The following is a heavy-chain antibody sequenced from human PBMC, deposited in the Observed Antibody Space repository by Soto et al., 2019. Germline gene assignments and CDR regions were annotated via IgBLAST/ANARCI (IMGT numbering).Heavy chain of an antibody. J-gene: IGHJ6*02. Sequence: QVQLVESGGGVVQPGRSLRLSCAASGFTFSSYGMHWVRQAPGKGLEWVAVIWYDGSNKYYADSVKGRFTISRDNXKXXLYLQMNSLRAEDTAVYYCARIVATARYYYYGMDVWGQGTTVTVSS. CDR1: GFTFSSYG. D-gene: IGHD5-12*01. V-gene: IGHV3-33*01. CDR3: ARIVATARYYYYGMDV. CDR2: IWYDGSNK.